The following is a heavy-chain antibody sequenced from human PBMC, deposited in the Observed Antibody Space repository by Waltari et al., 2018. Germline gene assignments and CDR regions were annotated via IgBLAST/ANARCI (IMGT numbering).Heavy chain of an antibody. Sequence: QVQLQESGPGLVKPSQTLSLTCTVSGGSISSGGYYWSWIRQQQGKGLEGNGAIYDSGSTYYNPSLKSRVTISVDTSKNQFSLKLSSVTAADTAVYYCARVGYTSYYMDVWGKGTTVTVSS. J-gene: IGHJ6*03. CDR2: IYDSGST. CDR1: GGSISSGGYY. V-gene: IGHV4-31*03. CDR3: ARVGYTSYYMDV. D-gene: IGHD5-12*01.